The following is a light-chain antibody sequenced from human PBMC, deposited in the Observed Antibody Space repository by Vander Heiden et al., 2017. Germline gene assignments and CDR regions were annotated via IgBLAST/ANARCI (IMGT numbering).Light chain of an antibody. Sequence: DIQMTQSPSALSASVGDRVTITSRASQSVGTWLAWYQQKPGKAPKLLISGVSDLENGVPPRFSGSGFGTDFTLTINSLQPDDFATYYCQQDGRYPWTFGQGTKVEVK. V-gene: IGKV1-5*01. CDR2: GVS. J-gene: IGKJ1*01. CDR3: QQDGRYPWT. CDR1: QSVGTW.